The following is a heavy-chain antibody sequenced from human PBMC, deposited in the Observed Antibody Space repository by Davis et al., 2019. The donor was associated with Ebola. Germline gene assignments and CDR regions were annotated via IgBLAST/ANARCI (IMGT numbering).Heavy chain of an antibody. J-gene: IGHJ4*02. CDR2: INAGNGNT. V-gene: IGHV1-3*01. CDR3: ARDRRLLTGYYRSSLFDY. D-gene: IGHD3-9*01. CDR1: GYTFTSYG. Sequence: AASVKVSCKASGYTFTSYGITWVRQAPRQRLEWMGWINAGNGNTKYSQKFQGRVTITRDTSASTAYMELSSLRSEDTAVYYCARDRRLLTGYYRSSLFDYWGQGTLVTVSS.